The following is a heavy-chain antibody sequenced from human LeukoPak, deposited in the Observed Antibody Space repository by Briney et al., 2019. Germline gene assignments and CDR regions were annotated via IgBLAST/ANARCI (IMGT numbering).Heavy chain of an antibody. V-gene: IGHV1-69*13. CDR3: ARGYSSSWSETDY. D-gene: IGHD6-13*01. Sequence: SVKVSCKASGGAFSSYAISWVRQAPGQGLEWMGGIIPIFGTANYAQKFQGRVTITADESTSTAYMELSSLRSEDTAVYYCARGYSSSWSETDYWGQGTLVTVSS. CDR2: IIPIFGTA. J-gene: IGHJ4*02. CDR1: GGAFSSYA.